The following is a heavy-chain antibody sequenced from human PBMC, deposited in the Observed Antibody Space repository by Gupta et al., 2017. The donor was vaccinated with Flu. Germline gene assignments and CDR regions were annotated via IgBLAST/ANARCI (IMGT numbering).Heavy chain of an antibody. CDR3: ARDKELTYYYDSSGYYP. CDR2: ISAYNGNT. J-gene: IGHJ5*02. Sequence: QVQLVQSGAEVKKPGASVKVSCKASGYTFTSYGISWVRQAPGQGLEWMGWISAYNGNTNYAQKLQGRVTMTTDTSTSTAYMELRSLRSDDTAVYYCARDKELTYYYDSSGYYPWGQGTLVTVSS. V-gene: IGHV1-18*01. D-gene: IGHD3-22*01. CDR1: GYTFTSYG.